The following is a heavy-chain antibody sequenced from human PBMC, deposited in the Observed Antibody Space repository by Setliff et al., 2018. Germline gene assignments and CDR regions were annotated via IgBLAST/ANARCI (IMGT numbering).Heavy chain of an antibody. J-gene: IGHJ4*02. CDR3: ARRGNRGSGWYAGIDY. D-gene: IGHD6-19*01. V-gene: IGHV3-7*01. Sequence: LRLSCVASGFSFSNYWMNWVSQAPGKGLEWVANIKQDGSEKNYVDSVKGRFTISRDNAMNSLYLQMNSLRVADTAVYFCARRGNRGSGWYAGIDYWGQGTLVTVSS. CDR1: GFSFSNYW. CDR2: IKQDGSEK.